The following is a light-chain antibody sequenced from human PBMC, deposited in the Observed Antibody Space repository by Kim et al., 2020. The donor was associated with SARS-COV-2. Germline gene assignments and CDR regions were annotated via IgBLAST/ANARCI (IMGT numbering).Light chain of an antibody. Sequence: SYELTQSPSVSLAPGKTARITCGGSNIGSKSVHWYQQKPGQAPLLVISYDSDRPSRIPERFSGSNSGNTATLTISWVEAGDEADYYCQVWDSTSDHRVVFGGGTQLTVL. V-gene: IGLV3-21*04. CDR3: QVWDSTSDHRVV. J-gene: IGLJ2*01. CDR2: YDS. CDR1: NIGSKS.